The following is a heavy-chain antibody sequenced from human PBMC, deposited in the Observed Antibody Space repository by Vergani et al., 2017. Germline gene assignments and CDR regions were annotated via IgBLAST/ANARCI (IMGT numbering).Heavy chain of an antibody. V-gene: IGHV4-30-2*01. CDR1: GGSISSGGYS. CDR2: IYHSGST. J-gene: IGHJ4*02. D-gene: IGHD2-15*01. CDR3: ARAGEYCSGGSCHPAFDY. Sequence: QLQLQESGSGLVKPSQTLSLTCAVSGGSISSGGYSWSWIRQPPGKGLEWIGYIYHSGSTYYNPSLKSRVTISVDRSENQFSLKLSSVTAADTAVYYCARAGEYCSGGSCHPAFDYWGQGTLVTVSS.